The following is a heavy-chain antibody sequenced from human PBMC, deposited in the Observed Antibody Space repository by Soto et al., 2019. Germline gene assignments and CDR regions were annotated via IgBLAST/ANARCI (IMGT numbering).Heavy chain of an antibody. CDR2: IHYSGATP. D-gene: IGHD3-16*01. CDR3: ARGGPDLATIGRFDY. CDR1: GYTFTNYY. J-gene: IGHJ4*02. Sequence: QVQLVHSGAEVKRPGASGKVSCKASGYTFTNYYMHWVRQAPGQCLEGMGVIHYSGATPTYAQKFQGRVTMARDTSTGTVYVELSSLTSEDTAVYYCARGGPDLATIGRFDYWGQGTLVTVSS. V-gene: IGHV1-46*01.